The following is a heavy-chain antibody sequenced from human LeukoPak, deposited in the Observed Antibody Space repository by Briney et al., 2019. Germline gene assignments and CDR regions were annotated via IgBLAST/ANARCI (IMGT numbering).Heavy chain of an antibody. J-gene: IGHJ5*02. CDR3: AREGYCSSTSCWFDP. Sequence: SVKVSCKASGGTFSSYAISWVRQAPGQGLEWMGRIIPIFGIANYAQKFQGRVTITADKSTSTAYMELSSLGSEDTAVYYCAREGYCSSTSCWFDPWGQGTLVTVSS. CDR1: GGTFSSYA. D-gene: IGHD2-2*01. CDR2: IIPIFGIA. V-gene: IGHV1-69*04.